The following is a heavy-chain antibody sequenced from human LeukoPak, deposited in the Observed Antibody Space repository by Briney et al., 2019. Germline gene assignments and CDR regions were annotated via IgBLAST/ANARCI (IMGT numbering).Heavy chain of an antibody. CDR2: ISGSGGST. CDR3: AKSGLPNAYYYYMDV. D-gene: IGHD5-12*01. V-gene: IGHV3-23*01. J-gene: IGHJ6*03. Sequence: TGGSLRLSCAASGFTFSSYAMSWVRQAPGKGLEWVSAISGSGGSTYYADSVKGRFTISRDNSKNTLYLQMNSLRAEDTAVYYCAKSGLPNAYYYYMDVWGKGTTVTVSS. CDR1: GFTFSSYA.